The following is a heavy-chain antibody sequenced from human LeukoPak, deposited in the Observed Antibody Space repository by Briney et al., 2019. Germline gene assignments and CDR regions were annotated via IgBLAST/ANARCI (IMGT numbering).Heavy chain of an antibody. CDR2: INPNSGGT. V-gene: IGHV1-2*02. Sequence: ASVKVSCKASGYSFPTYDINWVRQAPGQGLEWMGWINPNSGGTNYAQKFQGRVTMTRDTSISTAYMELSRLRSDDTAVYYCAKESGRHGIGIFAYFQYWGQGTLVTVSS. J-gene: IGHJ4*02. CDR1: GYSFPTYD. CDR3: AKESGRHGIGIFAYFQY. D-gene: IGHD1-26*01.